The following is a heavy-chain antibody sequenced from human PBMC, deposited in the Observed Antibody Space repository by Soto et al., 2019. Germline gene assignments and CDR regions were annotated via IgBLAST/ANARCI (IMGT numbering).Heavy chain of an antibody. V-gene: IGHV3-23*01. J-gene: IGHJ4*02. CDR1: GFTFSNYA. D-gene: IGHD2-2*01. Sequence: EVQLWDSGGGLVQPGGSLRLSCAASGFTFSNYAMNWVRQAPGKGLEWVTATSGSGGSIYYADSVKGRFTISSDNSRNAVFIQMNSLRTEDTAIYCCAKVPAVIKSFDYLGQGTLVTVSS. CDR3: AKVPAVIKSFDY. CDR2: TSGSGGSI.